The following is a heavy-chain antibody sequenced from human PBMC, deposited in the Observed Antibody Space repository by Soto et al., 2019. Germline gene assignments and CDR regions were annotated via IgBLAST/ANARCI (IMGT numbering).Heavy chain of an antibody. V-gene: IGHV3-74*01. D-gene: IGHD3-10*01. Sequence: GGSLRLSCEASRGAFGDYWMHWVRQAPGEGLVWVSHINRDANDSYYADSVKGRFTISRDNAKNSLYLQMNSLRAEDTAVYYCARATGADKEDYWGQGTLVTVSS. J-gene: IGHJ4*02. CDR2: INRDANDS. CDR1: RGAFGDYW. CDR3: ARATGADKEDY.